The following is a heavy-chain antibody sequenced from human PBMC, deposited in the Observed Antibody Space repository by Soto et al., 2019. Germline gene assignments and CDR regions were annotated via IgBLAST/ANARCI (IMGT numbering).Heavy chain of an antibody. D-gene: IGHD3-9*01. CDR3: ARGSYDILTGYPPYGMDV. Sequence: QVQLVQSGAEVKKPGSSVKVSCKASGGIFSSYTISWVRQAPGQGLEWMGRIIPILGIANYAQKFQGRVTITADKSTSTAYMELSSLRSEDTAVYYCARGSYDILTGYPPYGMDVWGQGTTVTVSS. CDR2: IIPILGIA. CDR1: GGIFSSYT. V-gene: IGHV1-69*02. J-gene: IGHJ6*02.